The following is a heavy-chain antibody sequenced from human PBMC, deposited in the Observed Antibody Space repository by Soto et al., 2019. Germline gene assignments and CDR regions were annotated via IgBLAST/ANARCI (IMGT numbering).Heavy chain of an antibody. V-gene: IGHV1-18*01. CDR2: ISAHNGNT. D-gene: IGHD1-26*01. Sequence: QVQLVQSGAEVKKPGASVKVSCKASGYTFTNYDISWVRQAPGQGLEWMGWISAHNGNTNYAQKLQGRVTMTTDTSTGTAYMELRSLRSADTAVYYCARGIVGATTYDYWGQGTLVTISS. CDR3: ARGIVGATTYDY. J-gene: IGHJ4*02. CDR1: GYTFTNYD.